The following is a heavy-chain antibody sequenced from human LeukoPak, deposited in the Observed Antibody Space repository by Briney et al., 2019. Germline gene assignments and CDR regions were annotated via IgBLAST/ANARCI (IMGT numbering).Heavy chain of an antibody. CDR1: GYTFTSYA. Sequence: ASVKVSCKASGYTFTSYAMNWVRQAPGQGLEWMGWINTNTGNPTYAQGFTGRFVFSLDTSVSTAYLQISSQKAEDTAVYYCARERGDYDILTGSKYYYYYYGMDVWGQGTTVTVSS. CDR3: ARERGDYDILTGSKYYYYYYGMDV. V-gene: IGHV7-4-1*02. D-gene: IGHD3-9*01. J-gene: IGHJ6*02. CDR2: INTNTGNP.